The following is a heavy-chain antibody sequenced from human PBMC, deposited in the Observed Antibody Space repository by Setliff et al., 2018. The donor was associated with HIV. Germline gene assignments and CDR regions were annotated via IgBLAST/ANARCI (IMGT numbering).Heavy chain of an antibody. CDR1: GYSISSGFY. J-gene: IGHJ4*02. V-gene: IGHV4-38-2*01. CDR3: AKSSPSIGYITDC. D-gene: IGHD5-12*01. CDR2: IFPGGAT. Sequence: PSETLSLTCAVSGYSISSGFYWSWMRQPPGKGLEWIGIIFPGGATNYNPSLTSRVTISVDTSKNHLFLKLTSVTTADTAVYFCAKSSPSIGYITDCWGQGAPVTVSS.